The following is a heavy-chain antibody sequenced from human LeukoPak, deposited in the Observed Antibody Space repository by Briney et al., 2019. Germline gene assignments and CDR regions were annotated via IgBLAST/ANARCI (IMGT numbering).Heavy chain of an antibody. CDR2: INIAGST. J-gene: IGHJ5*02. CDR1: GFTFSSYA. D-gene: IGHD3-10*01. V-gene: IGHV3-74*01. CDR3: AGAGGSGWFDP. Sequence: PGRSLRLSCAASGFTFSSYAMSWVRHAPRKRLLWVSRINIAGSTRYTDSVEGRFTISRDNAKNTLYLQMRRLRAEHTPLYYTAGAGGSGWFDPWGQGTLVTVSS.